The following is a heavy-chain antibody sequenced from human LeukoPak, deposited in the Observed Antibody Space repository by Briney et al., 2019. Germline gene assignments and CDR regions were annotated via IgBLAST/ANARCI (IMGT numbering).Heavy chain of an antibody. CDR1: GGSFSGYY. CDR3: ARGGGSGDIDY. V-gene: IGHV4-34*01. J-gene: IGHJ4*02. Sequence: PSETLSLTCAVYGGSFSGYYWSWIRQPPGKGLEWIGEINHSGSTNYNPSLKSRVTISVDTSKNQFSLKLSSVTAADTAVYYCARGGGSGDIDYWGQGTLVTVSS. CDR2: INHSGST. D-gene: IGHD1-26*01.